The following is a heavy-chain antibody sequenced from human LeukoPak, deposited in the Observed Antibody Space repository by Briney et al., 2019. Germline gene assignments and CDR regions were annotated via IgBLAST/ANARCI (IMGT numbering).Heavy chain of an antibody. J-gene: IGHJ6*02. D-gene: IGHD3-22*01. CDR2: IRTDGNTT. V-gene: IGHV3-74*01. CDR3: VRGYYDSSGYRGGMDV. Sequence: PGGSLRLSCAASGFTFSSYWMHWVRQAPGKGLVWVSRIRTDGNTTSYADSVKGRLTISRDNDKNTLYLQMNRLRAEDTGVYDCVRGYYDSSGYRGGMDVWGQGTTVTVSS. CDR1: GFTFSSYW.